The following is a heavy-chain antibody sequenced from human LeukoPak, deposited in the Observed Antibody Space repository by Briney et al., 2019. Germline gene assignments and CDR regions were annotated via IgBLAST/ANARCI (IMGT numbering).Heavy chain of an antibody. CDR1: GFSFSVYS. D-gene: IGHD3-9*01. CDR2: ITSDSRTI. V-gene: IGHV3-48*02. CDR3: ARSTDWQFDY. Sequence: GGSLGLSCAASGFSFSVYSMNWVRQAPGKGLEWVSYITSDSRTILYADSVKGRFTISRDNAKSSVYLHMNSLRDEDTAVYYCARSTDWQFDYWGQGTLATVSS. J-gene: IGHJ4*02.